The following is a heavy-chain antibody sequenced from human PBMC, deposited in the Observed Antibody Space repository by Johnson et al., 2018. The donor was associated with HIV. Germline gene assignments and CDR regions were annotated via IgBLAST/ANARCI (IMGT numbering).Heavy chain of an antibody. Sequence: QMQLVESGGGVVQPGGSLRLSCAASAFTFSSYAIHWVRQAPGKGLEWVAVMSSDGSNKYYSDFVVGRFTISRDSSKNTLYLHMNSLSAEDRAVYYCARDNLATPFGAFDFWGQGTMVIVSS. V-gene: IGHV3-30*03. CDR1: AFTFSSYA. CDR3: ARDNLATPFGAFDF. D-gene: IGHD3-3*01. CDR2: MSSDGSNK. J-gene: IGHJ3*01.